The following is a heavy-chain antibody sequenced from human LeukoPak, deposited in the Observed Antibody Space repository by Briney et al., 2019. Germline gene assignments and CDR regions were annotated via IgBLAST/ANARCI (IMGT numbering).Heavy chain of an antibody. CDR1: GYSFADYW. D-gene: IGHD4-17*01. J-gene: IGHJ4*02. CDR3: ARRKGYGDYKSPEGDY. V-gene: IGHV5-51*01. Sequence: GESLKISCQGSGYSFADYWIGWVRQMPGKGLDWMGIIYPGDSDTRYSPSFQGQVTISADKSIRTAYLQWSSLKASDTAMYYCARRKGYGDYKSPEGDYWGQGTLVTVSS. CDR2: IYPGDSDT.